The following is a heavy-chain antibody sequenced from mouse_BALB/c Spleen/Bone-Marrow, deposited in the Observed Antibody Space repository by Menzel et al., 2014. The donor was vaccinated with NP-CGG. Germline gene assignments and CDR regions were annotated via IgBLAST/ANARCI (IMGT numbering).Heavy chain of an antibody. D-gene: IGHD2-4*01. CDR3: ARRVYYDYDGGAWFAY. J-gene: IGHJ3*01. V-gene: IGHV1-85*01. CDR2: IFPGDGST. CDR1: GYTFTSYD. Sequence: VQLVESGAELVKPGASVKLSCKAPGYTFTSYDINWVRQRPEQGLEWIGWIFPGDGSTKYNEKFKGKATLTTDESSSTAYMQLSRLTSEDSAVYFCARRVYYDYDGGAWFAYWGQGTLVTVSA.